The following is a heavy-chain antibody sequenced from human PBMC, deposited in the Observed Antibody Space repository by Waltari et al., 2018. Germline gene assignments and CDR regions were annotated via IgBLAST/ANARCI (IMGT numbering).Heavy chain of an antibody. CDR2: VSHSGST. J-gene: IGHJ3*02. CDR1: GVSLRRGYY. D-gene: IGHD6-19*01. Sequence: QVQLQQSGPGQVKPSETLTLTCAVSGVSLRRGYYWGWIRQPLGKGLEWIGSVSHSGSTYYTPSLKSRVTISIHMSKHQFSLELRSVTAADTAVYFCASDLGGTAVATDAFDIWGQGTMVIVSS. CDR3: ASDLGGTAVATDAFDI. V-gene: IGHV4-38-2*01.